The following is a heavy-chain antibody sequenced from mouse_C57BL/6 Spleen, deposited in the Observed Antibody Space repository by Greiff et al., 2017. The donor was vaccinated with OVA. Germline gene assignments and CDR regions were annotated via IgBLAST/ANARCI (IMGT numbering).Heavy chain of an antibody. CDR2: ISYDGSN. CDR1: GYSITSGYY. D-gene: IGHD1-1*01. CDR3: ARDGVITTVVATNFDV. J-gene: IGHJ1*03. Sequence: EVHLVESGPGLVKPSQSLSLTCSVTGYSITSGYYWNWIRQFPGNKLEWMGYISYDGSNNYNPSLKNRISITRDTSKNQFFLKLNSVTTEDTATYYCARDGVITTVVATNFDVWGTGTTVTVSS. V-gene: IGHV3-6*01.